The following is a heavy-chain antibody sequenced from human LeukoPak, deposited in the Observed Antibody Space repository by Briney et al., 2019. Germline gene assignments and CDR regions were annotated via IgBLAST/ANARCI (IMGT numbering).Heavy chain of an antibody. CDR3: ARESSRDIVVVPAAPGNWFDP. CDR2: INPNSGGT. CDR1: GYTFTGYY. Sequence: ASVKVSCKASGYTFTGYYMHWVRQAPGQGLEWMGWINPNSGGTNYAQKFQGRVTMTRDTSISTAYMELSRLRSDDTAVYYCARESSRDIVVVPAAPGNWFDPWGQGTLVTASS. V-gene: IGHV1-2*02. D-gene: IGHD2-2*01. J-gene: IGHJ5*02.